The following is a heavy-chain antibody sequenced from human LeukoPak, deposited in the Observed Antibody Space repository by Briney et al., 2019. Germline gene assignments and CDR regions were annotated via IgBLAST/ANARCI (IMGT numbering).Heavy chain of an antibody. CDR1: EYSFTSYW. D-gene: IGHD3/OR15-3a*01. V-gene: IGHV5-51*01. J-gene: IGHJ4*02. CDR3: ARSGLLDY. Sequence: GESLKISCKGSEYSFTSYWIGWVRQMPGKGLEWMGTIFPADSDTRYSPSFQGQVTISADKSISTAYLQWNSLKTSDTAVYYCARSGLLDYWGQGTLVTVSS. CDR2: IFPADSDT.